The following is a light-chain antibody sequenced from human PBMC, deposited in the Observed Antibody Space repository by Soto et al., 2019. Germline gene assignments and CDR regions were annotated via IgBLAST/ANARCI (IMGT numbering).Light chain of an antibody. CDR1: RGISTY. CDR3: QQLSTYPLT. Sequence: DIQLTQSPSFLSAAVGDRVTITCRASRGISTYLSWYQLQPGKAPKLLIYAASTLQSAVPSRFSGSGSGTDFTLTINSLQPEDFATYYCQQLSTYPLTFGGGTKVEIK. J-gene: IGKJ4*01. V-gene: IGKV1-9*01. CDR2: AAS.